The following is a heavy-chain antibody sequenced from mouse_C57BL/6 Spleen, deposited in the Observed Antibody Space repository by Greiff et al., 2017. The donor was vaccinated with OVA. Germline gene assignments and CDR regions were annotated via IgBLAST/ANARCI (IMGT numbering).Heavy chain of an antibody. V-gene: IGHV1-39*01. CDR3: ARGGYYGSSPYAMDY. Sequence: EVQVVESGPELVKPGASVKISCKASGYSFTDYNMNWVKQSNGKSLEWIGVINPNYGTTSYNQKFKGKATLTVDQSSSTAYMQLNSLTSEDSAVYYCARGGYYGSSPYAMDYWGQGTSVTVSS. CDR2: INPNYGTT. J-gene: IGHJ4*01. CDR1: GYSFTDYN. D-gene: IGHD1-1*01.